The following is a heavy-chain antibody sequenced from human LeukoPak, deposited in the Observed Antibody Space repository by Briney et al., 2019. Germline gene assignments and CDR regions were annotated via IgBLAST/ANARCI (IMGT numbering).Heavy chain of an antibody. Sequence: GGSLRLSCAASGFTFSSYAMSWVRQAPGKGLEWVSAISGSGGSTYYADSVKGRFTISRDNSKNTLYLQMNGLRAEDTAVYYCAKDQSRYFYDSSAYPRNWFDPWGQGTLVTVSS. D-gene: IGHD3-22*01. J-gene: IGHJ5*02. V-gene: IGHV3-23*01. CDR3: AKDQSRYFYDSSAYPRNWFDP. CDR1: GFTFSSYA. CDR2: ISGSGGST.